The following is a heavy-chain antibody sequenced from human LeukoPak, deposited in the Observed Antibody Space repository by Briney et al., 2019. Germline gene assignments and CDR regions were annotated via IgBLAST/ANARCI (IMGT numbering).Heavy chain of an antibody. CDR1: GGSISSYY. J-gene: IGHJ6*03. Sequence: SETLSLTCTVSGGSISSYYWSWIRQPAGKGLEWIGRIYTSGSTNYNPSLKSRVTMSVDASKNQFSLKLSSVTAADTAVYYCARSQVAGTYYYYYYMDVWGKGTTVTVSS. D-gene: IGHD6-19*01. CDR2: IYTSGST. CDR3: ARSQVAGTYYYYYYMDV. V-gene: IGHV4-4*07.